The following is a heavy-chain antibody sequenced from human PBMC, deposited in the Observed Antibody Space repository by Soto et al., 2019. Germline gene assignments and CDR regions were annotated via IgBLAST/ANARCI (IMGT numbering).Heavy chain of an antibody. D-gene: IGHD5-18*01. CDR3: AREGGFSYYFDS. V-gene: IGHV1-2*04. CDR2: INPDSGAT. J-gene: IGHJ4*02. CDR1: GYAFTGHY. Sequence: QVQLVQSGAEVKKPGASVKVSCKASGYAFTGHYMHWVRQAPGQGLEWMGWINPDSGATKYAQNFQGWVTMTRDTSISTAYVELSRLRSDDTAVYYCAREGGFSYYFDSWGQGTLVTVSS.